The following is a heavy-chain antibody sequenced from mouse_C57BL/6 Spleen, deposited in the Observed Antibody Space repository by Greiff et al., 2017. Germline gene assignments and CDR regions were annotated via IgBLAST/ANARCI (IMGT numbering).Heavy chain of an antibody. CDR1: GYAFTSYW. Sequence: VQLQQSGAELVKPGASVKISCKASGYAFTSYWMNWVKQRPGRGLEWIGQIYPGDGDTNYNEKFKGKDTLTADKSSSTAYMQLSSLTSEDSAVYFCARARDWDCDVWGTGTTVTVSS. CDR3: ARARDWDCDV. CDR2: IYPGDGDT. J-gene: IGHJ1*03. V-gene: IGHV1-80*01.